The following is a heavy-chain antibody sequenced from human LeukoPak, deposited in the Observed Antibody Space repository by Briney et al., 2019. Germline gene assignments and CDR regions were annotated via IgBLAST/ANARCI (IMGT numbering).Heavy chain of an antibody. J-gene: IGHJ4*02. D-gene: IGHD4/OR15-4a*01. CDR1: GFTFSSYA. CDR2: IKQDGTET. CDR3: ARGPPYGVRTDYFEY. V-gene: IGHV3-7*01. Sequence: GGSLRLSCAASGFTFSSYAMSWVRQAPGKGLEWVASIKQDGTETYNVDPVKGRFTISRDNAKNSVYLQMNSLRAEDTAVYYCARGPPYGVRTDYFEYWGPGTLVTVSS.